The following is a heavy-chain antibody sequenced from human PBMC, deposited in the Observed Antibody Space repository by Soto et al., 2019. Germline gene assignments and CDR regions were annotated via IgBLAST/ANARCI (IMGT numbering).Heavy chain of an antibody. V-gene: IGHV1-69*08. D-gene: IGHD2-15*01. Sequence: QVQLVQSGAELKKPGPSVNVSCKSSGGTFSSYTISWVRQAPGQGLEWMGRIIPVLSIANYAQKLQGRVTITADKSTSTAYMELSSLRSEDTAVYYCARDSATPFAYWGQGTLVTVSS. J-gene: IGHJ4*02. CDR3: ARDSATPFAY. CDR2: IIPVLSIA. CDR1: GGTFSSYT.